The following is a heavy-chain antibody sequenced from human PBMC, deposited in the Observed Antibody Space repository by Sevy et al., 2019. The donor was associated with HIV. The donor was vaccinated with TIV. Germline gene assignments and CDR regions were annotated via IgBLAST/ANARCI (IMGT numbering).Heavy chain of an antibody. V-gene: IGHV4-39*01. J-gene: IGHJ4*02. CDR3: ASPLLYWLY. CDR2: IFYSGNT. Sequence: SETLSLTCTVSGGSISSNNYYWGWIRQPPGKGLEWIGSIFYSGNTYYSPSLKSRVTISADTSKNQFSLNLSSVTAADTAVYYCASPLLYWLYWGQGTLVTVSS. D-gene: IGHD2-8*02. CDR1: GGSISSNNYY.